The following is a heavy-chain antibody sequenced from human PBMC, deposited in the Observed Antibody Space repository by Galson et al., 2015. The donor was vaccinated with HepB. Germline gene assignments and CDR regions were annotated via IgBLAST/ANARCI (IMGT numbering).Heavy chain of an antibody. V-gene: IGHV3-23*01. J-gene: IGHJ5*02. CDR3: GGGNWFDP. CDR1: GVTFANYA. CDR2: ISVGGDKT. Sequence: SPRLSCATSGVTFANYAMNWVRQAPGKGLDWVSSISVGGDKTYYADSVKGRFTISRDNSKNTLYLEMNSLTADDTGVYYRGGGNWFDPWGQGSLVTVSS. D-gene: IGHD3-16*01.